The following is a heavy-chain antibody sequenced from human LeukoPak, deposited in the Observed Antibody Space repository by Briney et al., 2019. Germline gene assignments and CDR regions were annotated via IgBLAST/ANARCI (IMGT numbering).Heavy chain of an antibody. CDR1: GFTFSSYA. D-gene: IGHD3-3*01. J-gene: IGHJ4*02. CDR3: ARDHQYYDFWSGYYFH. V-gene: IGHV3-30*04. CDR2: ISYDGSNK. Sequence: PGGSLRLSCAASGFTFSSYAMHWVRQAPGKGLEWVAVISYDGSNKYYADSVKGRFTISRDNSKNTLYLQMNSLRAEDTAVYYCARDHQYYDFWSGYYFHWGQGTLVTVSS.